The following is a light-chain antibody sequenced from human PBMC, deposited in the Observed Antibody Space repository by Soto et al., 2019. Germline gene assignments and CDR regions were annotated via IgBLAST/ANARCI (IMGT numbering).Light chain of an antibody. CDR2: SNN. CDR1: SSNIGSNT. Sequence: QSVLTPPPSASGTPGQRVTISCSGSSSNIGSNTVNWYQQLPGTAPKLLIYSNNQRPSGVPDRFSGSKSGTSASLAISGLQSEDEADYYCAAWDDSLNGVFVFGTGTKVTVL. V-gene: IGLV1-44*01. J-gene: IGLJ1*01. CDR3: AAWDDSLNGVFV.